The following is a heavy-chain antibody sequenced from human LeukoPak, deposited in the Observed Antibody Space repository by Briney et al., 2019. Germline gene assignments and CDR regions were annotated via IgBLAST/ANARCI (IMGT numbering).Heavy chain of an antibody. CDR1: GGSFSGYY. Sequence: SETLSLTCAVYGGSFSGYYWSWIRQPPGKGLEWIGEINHSGSTNYNPSLKSRVTISVDTSKNQFSLKLSSVTAADTAVYFCARTLGYCSGAGCYYFDYWGQGTLVTVSS. J-gene: IGHJ4*02. D-gene: IGHD2-15*01. V-gene: IGHV4-34*01. CDR2: INHSGST. CDR3: ARTLGYCSGAGCYYFDY.